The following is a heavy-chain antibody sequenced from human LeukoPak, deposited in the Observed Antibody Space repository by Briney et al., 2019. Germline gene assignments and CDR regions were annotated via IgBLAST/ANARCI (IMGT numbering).Heavy chain of an antibody. CDR3: ARDEEYFDWFHASFDY. Sequence: ASVKVSCKASGYTFTSYGISWVRQAPGQGLEWMGWMNPNSGNTGYAQKFQGRVTMTTDTSTSTAYMELRSLRSDDTAVYYCARDEEYFDWFHASFDYWGQGTLVTVSS. CDR2: MNPNSGNT. V-gene: IGHV1-18*01. CDR1: GYTFTSYG. D-gene: IGHD3-9*01. J-gene: IGHJ4*02.